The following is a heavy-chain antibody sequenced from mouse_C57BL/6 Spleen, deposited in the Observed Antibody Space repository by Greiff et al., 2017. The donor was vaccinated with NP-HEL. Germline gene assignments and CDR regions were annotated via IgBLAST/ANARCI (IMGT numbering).Heavy chain of an antibody. CDR2: ISSGGSYT. D-gene: IGHD1-1*02. V-gene: IGHV5-6*01. CDR3: ARLCGYAMVY. Sequence: EVQLVESGGDLVKPGGSLKLSCAASGFTFSSYGMSWVRQTPDKRLEWVATISSGGSYTYYPDSVKGRLTITRDNAKNTLYLQLSSLQSEDTAMYYCARLCGYAMVYWGQGTSVTVSS. CDR1: GFTFSSYG. J-gene: IGHJ4*01.